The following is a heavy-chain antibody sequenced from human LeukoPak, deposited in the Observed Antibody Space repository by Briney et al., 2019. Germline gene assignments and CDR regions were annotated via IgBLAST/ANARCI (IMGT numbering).Heavy chain of an antibody. Sequence: PSETLSLTCAVSGGSISSTNWWTWVRQPPGKGLEWIGEIYHSGSTNYNPSLKSRVTISVDKSKNQFSLKLSSETAADTAVYYCARDQVGATSFDYWGQGTLVTVSS. CDR2: IYHSGST. CDR3: ARDQVGATSFDY. V-gene: IGHV4-4*02. J-gene: IGHJ4*02. D-gene: IGHD1-26*01. CDR1: GGSISSTNW.